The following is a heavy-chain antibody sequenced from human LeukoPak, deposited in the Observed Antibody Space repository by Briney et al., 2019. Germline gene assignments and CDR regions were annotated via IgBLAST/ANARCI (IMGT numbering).Heavy chain of an antibody. D-gene: IGHD6-19*01. CDR3: ARTDISGWSRPLDC. CDR2: ISSDGSNK. V-gene: IGHV3-30-3*01. CDR1: GFTFSRYA. J-gene: IGHJ4*02. Sequence: GGSLRLSCAASGFTFSRYALHWVRQAPGKGLEWGAVISSDGSNKYYAGSVEGRFTISRDNYNNTLLLQMNSLRAEDTAVYYCARTDISGWSRPLDCWGQGTLVTVSS.